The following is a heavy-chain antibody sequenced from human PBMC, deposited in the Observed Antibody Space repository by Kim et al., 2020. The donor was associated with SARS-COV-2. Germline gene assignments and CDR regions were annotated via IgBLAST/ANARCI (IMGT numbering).Heavy chain of an antibody. CDR3: AKDYGGNSGALDY. J-gene: IGHJ4*02. V-gene: IGHV3-23*01. CDR1: GFTFSSYA. D-gene: IGHD2-21*02. CDR2: ISGSGGST. Sequence: GGSLRLSCAASGFTFSSYAMTWVRQAPGKGLEWVSAISGSGGSTYYADSVKGRFTISRNNSKNTMYLQMNSLRAEDTAVYYCAKDYGGNSGALDYWGQGTLVTVSS.